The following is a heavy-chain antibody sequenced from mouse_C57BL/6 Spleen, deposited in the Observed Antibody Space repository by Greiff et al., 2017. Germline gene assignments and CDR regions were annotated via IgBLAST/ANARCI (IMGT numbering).Heavy chain of an antibody. J-gene: IGHJ2*01. D-gene: IGHD2-5*01. V-gene: IGHV1-80*01. CDR2: IYPGDGDT. Sequence: VQRVESGAELVKPGASVKISCKASGYAFSSYWMNWVKQRPGKGLEWIGQIYPGDGDTNYNGKFKGKATLTADKSSSTAYMQLSSLTSEDSAVYFCARSDSNYFDYWGQGTTLTVSS. CDR1: GYAFSSYW. CDR3: ARSDSNYFDY.